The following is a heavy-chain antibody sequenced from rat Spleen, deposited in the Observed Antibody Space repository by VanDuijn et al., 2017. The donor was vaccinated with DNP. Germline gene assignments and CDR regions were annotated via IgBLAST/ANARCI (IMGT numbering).Heavy chain of an antibody. CDR2: IWTGGNT. Sequence: QVQLKESGPGLVQPSQTLSLTCAVSGFSLTSYNVHWLRQPTGKGLEWMGIIWTGGNTDYNSGLKSRLSISRDTSKSQVFLKMNSVQTEDTAMYFCARQQLGEAMDAWGQGTSVTVSS. V-gene: IGHV2-30*01. D-gene: IGHD1-10*01. CDR3: ARQQLGEAMDA. J-gene: IGHJ4*01. CDR1: GFSLTSYN.